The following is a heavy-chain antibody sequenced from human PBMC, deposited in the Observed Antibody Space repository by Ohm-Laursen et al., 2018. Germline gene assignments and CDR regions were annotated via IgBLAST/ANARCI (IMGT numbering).Heavy chain of an antibody. CDR3: ARGYYFDSSDSN. J-gene: IGHJ4*02. V-gene: IGHV3-11*04. D-gene: IGHD3-22*01. CDR1: GFTLSDYY. Sequence: SLRLSCSASGFTLSDYYMSWIRQAPGKGLEWVSYISVGGSTIYYADSVKGRLTISRDNAKNSLYLQMNSLRAEDTAVYFCARGYYFDSSDSNWGQGTLVTVSS. CDR2: ISVGGSTI.